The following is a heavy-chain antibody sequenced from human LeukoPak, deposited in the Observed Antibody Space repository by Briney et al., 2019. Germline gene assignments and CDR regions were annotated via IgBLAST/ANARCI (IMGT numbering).Heavy chain of an antibody. Sequence: GGSLRLSCAASGFTFSSYSMNWVRQAPGKGLEWVSYISSSSSTIYYADSVKGRFTISRDNTKNSLYLQMNSLRAEDTAVYYCARHRIAAAGTLDYWGQGTLVTVSS. CDR1: GFTFSSYS. CDR2: ISSSSSTI. D-gene: IGHD6-13*01. CDR3: ARHRIAAAGTLDY. J-gene: IGHJ4*02. V-gene: IGHV3-48*01.